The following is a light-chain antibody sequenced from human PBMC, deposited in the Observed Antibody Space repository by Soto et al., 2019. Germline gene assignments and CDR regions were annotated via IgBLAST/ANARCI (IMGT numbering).Light chain of an antibody. Sequence: EIVLTQSPGTLSLSPGERATLSCRASQSVSSNSLAWNQQKPDQAPRLLIYGASSRATGVPDRFSGSGSGTDFTLTISRLETEDFAVYYCQQYGSSPWTFGQGTKVEIK. CDR3: QQYGSSPWT. V-gene: IGKV3-20*01. CDR1: QSVSSNS. CDR2: GAS. J-gene: IGKJ1*01.